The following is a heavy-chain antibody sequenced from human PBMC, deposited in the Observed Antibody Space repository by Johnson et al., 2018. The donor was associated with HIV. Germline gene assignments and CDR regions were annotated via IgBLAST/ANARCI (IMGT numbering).Heavy chain of an antibody. D-gene: IGHD2-15*01. CDR3: AKDQSGSSYDI. V-gene: IGHV3-11*04. Sequence: QVLLLESGGGVVQPGGSLRLSCAASGFTFSDYYMSWIRQAPGKGLEWVSYIRSSGSTIYYADSVKGRFTISRDNSKNTLYLQMNSLRAEDTAVYYCAKDQSGSSYDIWGQGTMGTVSS. J-gene: IGHJ3*02. CDR1: GFTFSDYY. CDR2: IRSSGSTI.